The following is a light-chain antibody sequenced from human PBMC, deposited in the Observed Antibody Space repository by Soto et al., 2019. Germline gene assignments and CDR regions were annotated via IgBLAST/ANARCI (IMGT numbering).Light chain of an antibody. CDR1: SNDIGGYNF. Sequence: QSVLTQPASVAGSPGQSITIPCNGTSNDIGGYNFVSWFQQHPGKAPKLLICDVTRRHSGVSDRFSGSKCGNTASLTISGLQAEDEADYYCNSYSGGNTLYVFGSGTKVTVL. J-gene: IGLJ1*01. CDR3: NSYSGGNTLYV. V-gene: IGLV2-14*01. CDR2: DVT.